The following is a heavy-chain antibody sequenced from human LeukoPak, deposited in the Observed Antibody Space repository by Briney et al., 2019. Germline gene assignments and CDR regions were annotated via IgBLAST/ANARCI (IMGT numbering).Heavy chain of an antibody. V-gene: IGHV1-18*01. J-gene: IGHJ6*03. D-gene: IGHD6-6*01. CDR2: IGAYKGNT. CDR1: VYTFTIYG. Sequence: ASVKVSFKSSVYTFTIYGINWVRQAPGQGQEWMGWIGAYKGNTHYAQKLQGRVTMTKDTSTNTAYMELRNLRSDDTAVYYCARDGPTSIAALGYYHMDVWGKGTTVTVSS. CDR3: ARDGPTSIAALGYYHMDV.